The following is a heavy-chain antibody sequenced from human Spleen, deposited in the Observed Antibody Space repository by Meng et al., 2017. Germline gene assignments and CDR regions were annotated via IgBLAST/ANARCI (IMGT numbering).Heavy chain of an antibody. V-gene: IGHV7-4-1*02. Sequence: QVQLVQSGSEWKKPGAAVKISCKASGYTFTKYAMNWVRQAPGQGLEWMGWINTITGDPTYAQGFTGRFVFSLDTSVSTAYLQISSLKTDDTAVYYCTRGSLEADEDPGWGQGTLVTVSS. J-gene: IGHJ4*02. CDR3: TRGSLEADEDPG. CDR2: INTITGDP. CDR1: GYTFTKYA. D-gene: IGHD6-13*01.